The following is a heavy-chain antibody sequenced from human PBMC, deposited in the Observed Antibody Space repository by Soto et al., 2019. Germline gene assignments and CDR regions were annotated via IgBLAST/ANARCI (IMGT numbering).Heavy chain of an antibody. CDR3: AKDVLDVLAGYEAFDV. CDR2: ISWNGGSI. J-gene: IGHJ3*01. CDR1: GFKFDAYA. Sequence: EVQLVESGGGLVQPGRSLRLSCAASGFKFDAYAMYWVRQAPGKGLEWVSGISWNGGSIGYADSVKGRFTISRDNAKNSLYLQMNSLTPEDTAWYYCAKDVLDVLAGYEAFDVWGQWTMVTVSS. V-gene: IGHV3-9*01. D-gene: IGHD2-15*01.